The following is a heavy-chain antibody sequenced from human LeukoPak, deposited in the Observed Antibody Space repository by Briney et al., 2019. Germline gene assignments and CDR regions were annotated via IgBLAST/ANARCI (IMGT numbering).Heavy chain of an antibody. D-gene: IGHD2-2*01. Sequence: GGSLRLSCAASGFTFSSYEMNWVRQAPGKGLEWVSYISSSGSTIDYADSVKGRFTISRDNAKNSLYLQMNSLRAEDTAVYYCARDKVGYCSSTSCQGYYYYGMDVWGQGTTVTVSS. CDR3: ARDKVGYCSSTSCQGYYYYGMDV. V-gene: IGHV3-48*03. CDR2: ISSSGSTI. J-gene: IGHJ6*02. CDR1: GFTFSSYE.